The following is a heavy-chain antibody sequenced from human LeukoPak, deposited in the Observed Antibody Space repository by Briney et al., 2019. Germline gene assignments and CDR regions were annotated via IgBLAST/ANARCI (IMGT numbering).Heavy chain of an antibody. CDR2: IYYSGST. J-gene: IGHJ6*03. CDR1: GGSISSYY. D-gene: IGHD5-18*01. Sequence: SETLSLTCTVSGGSISSYYWSWIRQPPGKGLEWIRYIYYSGSTNYNPSLKSRVTISVDTSKNHFSLKLSSVTAADTAVYYCARTTEGGYTYDYFYYYYMDVWGKGTTVTISS. V-gene: IGHV4-59*01. CDR3: ARTTEGGYTYDYFYYYYMDV.